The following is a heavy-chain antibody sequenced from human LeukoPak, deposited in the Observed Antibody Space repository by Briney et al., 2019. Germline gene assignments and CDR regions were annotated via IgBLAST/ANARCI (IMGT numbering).Heavy chain of an antibody. V-gene: IGHV3-30*18. Sequence: GGPLRLSCAVSGFTFSRYGMHWVRQAPGKGLEWVSVISYDGSNKYYADSVKDRFTISRDNSKNTLYLQMNSLRAEDTAVYYCAEDRGSSGWYYFDYWGQGTLVTVSS. D-gene: IGHD6-19*01. CDR2: ISYDGSNK. CDR3: AEDRGSSGWYYFDY. CDR1: GFTFSRYG. J-gene: IGHJ4*02.